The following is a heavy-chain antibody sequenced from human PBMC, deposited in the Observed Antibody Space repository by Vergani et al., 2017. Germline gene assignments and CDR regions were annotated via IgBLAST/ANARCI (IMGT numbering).Heavy chain of an antibody. V-gene: IGHV4-61*02. D-gene: IGHD2-2*01. J-gene: IGHJ4*02. CDR3: ATGFRGVGGSCTSSSCPGMYLFDS. CDR1: GGSVTNANYY. Sequence: QVQLRESGPGLMKPSQTLSLTCTVSGGSVTNANYYWSWIRQPAGKGLVWIGLIYFNGHTDYNPAIRSRATMSVYTSRNYFSLRLNSVSAADTAVYYWATGFRGVGGSCTSSSCPGMYLFDSWGRGTLVTVSS. CDR2: IYFNGHT.